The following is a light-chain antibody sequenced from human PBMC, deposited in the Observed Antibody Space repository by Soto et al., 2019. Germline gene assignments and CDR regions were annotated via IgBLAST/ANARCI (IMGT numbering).Light chain of an antibody. CDR2: DVN. CDR3: NSFTTSSTYV. J-gene: IGLJ1*01. CDR1: NSDVGSYNR. Sequence: HSVLTQPPSVSGSPGQSVTISCTGTNSDVGSYNRVSWHHQPPGTAPKLMIYDVNSRPSGVSDRFSGSKSGNTASLTISGLQAEDEGDYYCNSFTTSSTYVFGTGTKVTVL. V-gene: IGLV2-18*02.